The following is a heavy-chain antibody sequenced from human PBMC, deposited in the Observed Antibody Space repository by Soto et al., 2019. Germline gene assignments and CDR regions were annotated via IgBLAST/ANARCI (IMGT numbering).Heavy chain of an antibody. CDR1: GFTFSSST. V-gene: IGHV3-48*02. Sequence: EVQLVESGGGLVQPGGSLRLSCAASGFTFSSSTMNWVRQAPGKGLEWVSYISSSSSTIYYADSVKGRFTISRDNAKSSLYLQMNRLRDGDTAVYYCARNSGSYTPFDYWGQGTLVTVSS. CDR2: ISSSSSTI. CDR3: ARNSGSYTPFDY. D-gene: IGHD1-26*01. J-gene: IGHJ4*02.